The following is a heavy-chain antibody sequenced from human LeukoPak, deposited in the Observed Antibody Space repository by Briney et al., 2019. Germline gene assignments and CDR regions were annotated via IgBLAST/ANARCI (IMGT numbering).Heavy chain of an antibody. CDR1: GYTLTKLS. V-gene: IGHV1-24*01. Sequence: ASVKVSCKVSGYTLTKLSMHWVRLTTGEGLQWMRGFDPEDGETTYAQRFRGRLTMTEDTSADTAYMELSSLRSEDTAIYFCTINLRDYWGQGTLVTVSS. CDR3: TINLRDY. CDR2: FDPEDGET. J-gene: IGHJ4*02.